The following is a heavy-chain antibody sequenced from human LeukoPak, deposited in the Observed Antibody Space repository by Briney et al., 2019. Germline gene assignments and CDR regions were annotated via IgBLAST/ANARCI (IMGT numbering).Heavy chain of an antibody. Sequence: GSLRLSCAASGFSFSSYSMNWVRQAPGKGLEWVSSISSSSTYIYYADSVKGRFTISRDNAKNSLYLQMKSLRAEDTAVYYCARAYGGYNWSDPWGQGTLVTVSS. J-gene: IGHJ5*02. CDR2: ISSSSTYI. CDR3: ARAYGGYNWSDP. CDR1: GFSFSSYS. D-gene: IGHD4-23*01. V-gene: IGHV3-21*01.